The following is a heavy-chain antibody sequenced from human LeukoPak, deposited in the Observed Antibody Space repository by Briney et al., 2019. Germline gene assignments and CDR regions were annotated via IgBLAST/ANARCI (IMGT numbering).Heavy chain of an antibody. CDR2: ISSSGSTI. Sequence: KPGGSLRLSCAASGFTFSDYYMSWIRQAPGKGLEWLSYISSSGSTIDYADSVKGRFTISRDNAKNSLSLQMNSLRDDDTAVYYCASGYTDLGGDYAMDVWGQGTTVTVSS. D-gene: IGHD5-18*01. J-gene: IGHJ6*02. CDR1: GFTFSDYY. V-gene: IGHV3-11*01. CDR3: ASGYTDLGGDYAMDV.